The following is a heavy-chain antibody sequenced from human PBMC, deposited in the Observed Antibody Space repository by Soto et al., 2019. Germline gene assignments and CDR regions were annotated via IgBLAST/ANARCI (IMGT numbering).Heavy chain of an antibody. CDR3: ARLSGCTSTSCYTHMDV. CDR1: GGSFARYW. V-gene: IGHV5-51*01. D-gene: IGHD2-2*02. J-gene: IGHJ6*02. Sequence: PGESLRITCRGAGGSFARYWIGWVRQMPGKGLEWMGIIYPGDSDTRYSPSFQGQVTISADKSISTAYLQWSSLKASDTAMYYCARLSGCTSTSCYTHMDVWGQGTTVTVPS. CDR2: IYPGDSDT.